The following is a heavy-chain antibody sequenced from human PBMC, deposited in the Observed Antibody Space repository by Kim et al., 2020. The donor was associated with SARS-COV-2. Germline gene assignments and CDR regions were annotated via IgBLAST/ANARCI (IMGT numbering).Heavy chain of an antibody. Sequence: SVKVSCKASGGTFSSYAISWVRQAPGQGLEWIGGIIPIFGTANYAQKFQGRVTITADESTSTAYMELSSLRSEDTAVYYCARFREPEDYYYYGMDVWGQGTTVTVSS. CDR3: ARFREPEDYYYYGMDV. CDR1: GGTFSSYA. J-gene: IGHJ6*02. V-gene: IGHV1-69*13. CDR2: IIPIFGTA.